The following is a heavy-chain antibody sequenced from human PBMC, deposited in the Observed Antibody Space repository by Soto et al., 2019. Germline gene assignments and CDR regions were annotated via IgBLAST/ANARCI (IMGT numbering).Heavy chain of an antibody. D-gene: IGHD1-26*01. CDR2: IIPIFGTA. V-gene: IGHV1-69*01. CDR1: GGTFSSYA. J-gene: IGHJ4*02. CDR3: ALSVRSSGSYSLIDY. Sequence: QVQLVQSGAEVKKPRSSVKVSCKASGGTFSSYAISWVRQAPGQGLEWMGGIIPIFGTANYAQKFQGRVTITADESTSTAYMALCWLRSEDTAVYYCALSVRSSGSYSLIDYWGQGTLVTVSS.